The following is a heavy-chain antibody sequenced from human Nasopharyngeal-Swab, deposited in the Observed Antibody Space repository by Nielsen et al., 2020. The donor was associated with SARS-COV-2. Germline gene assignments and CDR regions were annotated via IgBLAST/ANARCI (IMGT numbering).Heavy chain of an antibody. CDR2: ISAYNGNT. CDR3: ARDPLGSSSSVGDY. D-gene: IGHD6-6*01. CDR1: GYAFTSYG. J-gene: IGHJ4*02. V-gene: IGHV1-18*04. Sequence: ASVKVSCKASGYAFTSYGISWVRQAPGQGLEWMGWISAYNGNTNYAQKLQGRVTMTTDTSTSTAYMELRSLRSDDTAVYYCARDPLGSSSSVGDYWGQGTLVTVSS.